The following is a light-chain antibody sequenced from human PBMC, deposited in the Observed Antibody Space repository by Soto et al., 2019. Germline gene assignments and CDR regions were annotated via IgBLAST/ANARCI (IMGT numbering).Light chain of an antibody. Sequence: EIVLTQSPGTLTLSPGESAALSCSASQTISNTYLVWYRQKPGKAPRLRIYAVSSRAAGIPDRFSGSGSATDFALTIARLEHEDSAVYYYHQHGNSPWTFGQGTSVEL. V-gene: IGKV3-20*01. J-gene: IGKJ1*01. CDR3: HQHGNSPWT. CDR2: AVS. CDR1: QTISNTY.